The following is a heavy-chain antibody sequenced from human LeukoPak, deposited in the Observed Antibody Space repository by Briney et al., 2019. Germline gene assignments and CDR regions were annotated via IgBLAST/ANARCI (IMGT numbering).Heavy chain of an antibody. CDR1: GYTFTSYG. D-gene: IGHD3-22*01. V-gene: IGHV1-18*01. J-gene: IGHJ4*02. CDR2: ISAYNGNT. CDR3: ARERNYYDSSGYYSIDY. Sequence: GASVKVSCKASGYTFTSYGISWVRQAPGQGLEWMGWISAYNGNTNYAQKLQGRVTMTTDTSTSTAYMELRSLRSDDTAVYYCARERNYYDSSGYYSIDYWGQGTLVTVSS.